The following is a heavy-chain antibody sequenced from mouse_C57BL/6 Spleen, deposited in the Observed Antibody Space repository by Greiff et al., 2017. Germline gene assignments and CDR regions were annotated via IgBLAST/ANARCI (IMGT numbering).Heavy chain of an antibody. CDR2: IDPSDSYT. CDR3: ARSGGYAWFAY. V-gene: IGHV1-50*01. D-gene: IGHD2-2*01. Sequence: VKLQQPGAELVKPGASVKLSCKASGYTFTSYWMQWVKQRPGQGLEWIGEIDPSDSYTNYNQKFKGKATLTVDTSSSTAYMQLSSLTSEDSAVYYCARSGGYAWFAYWGQGTLVTVSA. CDR1: GYTFTSYW. J-gene: IGHJ3*01.